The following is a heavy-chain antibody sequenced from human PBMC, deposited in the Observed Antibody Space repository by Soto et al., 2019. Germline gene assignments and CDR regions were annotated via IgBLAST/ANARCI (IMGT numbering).Heavy chain of an antibody. Sequence: SETLSLTCTVSGGSISSYYWSWIRQPPGKGLEWIGYIYYSGSTNYNPSLKSRVTISVDTSKNQFSLKLSSVTAADTAVYYCARRRLVQAFDIWGQGTMVTVSS. V-gene: IGHV4-59*01. CDR2: IYYSGST. CDR1: GGSISSYY. CDR3: ARRRLVQAFDI. J-gene: IGHJ3*02. D-gene: IGHD1-1*01.